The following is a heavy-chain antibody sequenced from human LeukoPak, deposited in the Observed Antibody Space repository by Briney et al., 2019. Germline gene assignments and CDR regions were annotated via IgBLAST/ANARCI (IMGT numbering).Heavy chain of an antibody. CDR1: GGTLNSFY. Sequence: SETLSLTCSVSGGTLNSFYWSWIRQPPGKGLEYIAYVYYTGNTNYHPSFNSRVTLSADTSKNQFSLKLSSVTVADTAVYYCARWNAVITSLDHWGQGTLVAVSS. D-gene: IGHD3-16*01. CDR2: VYYTGNT. CDR3: ARWNAVITSLDH. J-gene: IGHJ4*02. V-gene: IGHV4-59*08.